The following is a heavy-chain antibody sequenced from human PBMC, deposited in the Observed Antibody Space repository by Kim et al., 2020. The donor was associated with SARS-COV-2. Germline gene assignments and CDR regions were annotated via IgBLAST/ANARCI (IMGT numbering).Heavy chain of an antibody. D-gene: IGHD6-13*01. CDR3: ARGVRSFIAAAVYYFDY. V-gene: IGHV3-21*01. J-gene: IGHJ4*02. Sequence: VKGRFTISRDNAKNSLYLQMNSLRAEDTAVYYCARGVRSFIAAAVYYFDYWGQGTLVTVSS.